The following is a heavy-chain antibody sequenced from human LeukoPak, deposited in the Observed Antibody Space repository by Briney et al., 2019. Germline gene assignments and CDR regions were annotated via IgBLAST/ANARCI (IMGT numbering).Heavy chain of an antibody. CDR3: ARDYPNYYDSSGLSARDAFDI. J-gene: IGHJ3*02. D-gene: IGHD3-22*01. V-gene: IGHV1-2*04. Sequence: ASVKVSCKASGYTFTGYYMHWVRQAPGQGLEWMGWINPNSGGTNYAQKFQGWVTMTRDTSISTAYMELSRLRSDDTAVYYCARDYPNYYDSSGLSARDAFDIWGQGTMVTVSS. CDR2: INPNSGGT. CDR1: GYTFTGYY.